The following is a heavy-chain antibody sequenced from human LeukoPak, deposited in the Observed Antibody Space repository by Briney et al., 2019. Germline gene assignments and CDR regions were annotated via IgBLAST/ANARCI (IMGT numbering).Heavy chain of an antibody. CDR3: ARGGGLDV. V-gene: IGHV3-48*01. CDR2: ITSSSSTI. D-gene: IGHD3-16*01. CDR1: GFTFSSYS. Sequence: GGSLRLSCAASGFTFSSYSMNWVRQAPGKGLEWVSYITSSSSTIYYADSVKGRFTISRDNAKNSLYLQMSNLRAEDTAVYFCARGGGLDVWGQGATVTVSS. J-gene: IGHJ6*02.